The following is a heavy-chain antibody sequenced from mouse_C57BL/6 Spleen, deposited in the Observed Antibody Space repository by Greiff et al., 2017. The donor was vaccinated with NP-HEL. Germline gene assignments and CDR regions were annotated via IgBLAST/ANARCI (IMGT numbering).Heavy chain of an antibody. J-gene: IGHJ4*01. CDR1: GYTFTSYW. CDR3: ARSRYSNSYAMDY. D-gene: IGHD2-5*01. CDR2: IDPSDSST. V-gene: IGHV1-50*01. Sequence: QVQLQQPGAELVKPGASVKLSCKASGYTFTSYWMQWVKQRPGQGLEWIGEIDPSDSSTNYNQKFKGKATLTVDTSSSTAYMPLSSLTSEDSAVYYCARSRYSNSYAMDYWGQGTSVTVSA.